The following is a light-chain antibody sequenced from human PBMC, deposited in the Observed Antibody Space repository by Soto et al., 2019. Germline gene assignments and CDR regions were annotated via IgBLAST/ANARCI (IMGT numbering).Light chain of an antibody. V-gene: IGKV3-20*01. CDR1: QSVGSY. CDR2: GAS. Sequence: EVVLTQSPATLSLSPGERATLSCRASQSVGSYLAWYQQKPGQAPRLLIYGASSRATGIPDRFSGSGSGTDFTLTISRLEPEDFAVYYCQQYGSTFGQGTKLEIK. CDR3: QQYGST. J-gene: IGKJ2*01.